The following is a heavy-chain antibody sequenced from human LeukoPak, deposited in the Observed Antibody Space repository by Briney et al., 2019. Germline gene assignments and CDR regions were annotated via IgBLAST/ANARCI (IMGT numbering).Heavy chain of an antibody. Sequence: SQTLSLTCTVSGGSISSGSYYWSWIRQPAGKGLEWIGRIYTSGSTNYNPSLKSRVTISVDTSKNQFSLKLSSVTAADTAVYYCARSTGSTMFIDYWGQGTLVTVSS. CDR2: IYTSGST. CDR1: GGSISSGSYY. J-gene: IGHJ4*02. D-gene: IGHD3-10*02. CDR3: ARSTGSTMFIDY. V-gene: IGHV4-61*02.